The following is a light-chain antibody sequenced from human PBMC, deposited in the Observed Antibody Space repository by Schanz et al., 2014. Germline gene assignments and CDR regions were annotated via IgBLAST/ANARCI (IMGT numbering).Light chain of an antibody. CDR3: QQYDKWPLIT. V-gene: IGKV3-15*01. Sequence: EIVLTQSPATLSLSPGERATLSCRASQSVSVNVAWYQHKPGQPPRLLIYETSTRTTDLPARFSASGSGTXXTLTISSLESEXXXXYFCQQYDKWPLITFGGGTKVEIK. J-gene: IGKJ4*01. CDR2: ETS. CDR1: QSVSVN.